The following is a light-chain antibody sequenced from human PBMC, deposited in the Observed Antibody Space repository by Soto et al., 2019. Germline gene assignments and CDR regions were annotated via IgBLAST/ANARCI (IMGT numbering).Light chain of an antibody. CDR3: QKYNSAPLT. V-gene: IGKV3-15*01. CDR1: QSVSSN. Sequence: EIVMTQSPATLSVSPGERATLSCRASQSVSSNLAWYQQKPGQAPRLLMYGASTRATGIPARFSGSGSGTEFTLTISSLQPEDVATYYCQKYNSAPLTFGGGTKVDIK. J-gene: IGKJ4*01. CDR2: GAS.